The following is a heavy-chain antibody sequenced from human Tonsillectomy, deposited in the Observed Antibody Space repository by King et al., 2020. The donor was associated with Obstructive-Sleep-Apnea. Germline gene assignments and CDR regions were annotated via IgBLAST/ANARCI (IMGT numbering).Heavy chain of an antibody. D-gene: IGHD4-23*01. Sequence: EVQLVESGGGLVQPGGSLRLSCVTSGFAFSEHYMGWVRQAPGKGLEWIGRTKNKVNSYTTEYAASVKGRFTISRDDSKNSLYLQMNSLRTEDTAMYYCGRTAVVTGPIDYWGQGTLVTVSS. CDR1: GFAFSEHY. CDR3: GRTAVVTGPIDY. J-gene: IGHJ4*02. CDR2: TKNKVNSYTT. V-gene: IGHV3-72*01.